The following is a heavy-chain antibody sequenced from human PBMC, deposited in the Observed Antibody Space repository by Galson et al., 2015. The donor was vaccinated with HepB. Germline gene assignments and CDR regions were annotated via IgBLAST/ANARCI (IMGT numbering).Heavy chain of an antibody. Sequence: SLRLSCAASGFTFSAYGMHWVRQAPGKGLEWVALISLDGDNENYVDSVKGRFTVSRDNSKKTLYLQMNSLRSEDTALYYCAKASLPARGRFPDSWGQGTLVTVSS. J-gene: IGHJ4*02. CDR2: ISLDGDNE. V-gene: IGHV3-30*18. CDR1: GFTFSAYG. D-gene: IGHD2-21*01. CDR3: AKASLPARGRFPDS.